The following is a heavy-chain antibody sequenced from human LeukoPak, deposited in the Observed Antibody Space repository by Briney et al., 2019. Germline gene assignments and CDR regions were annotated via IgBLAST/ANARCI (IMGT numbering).Heavy chain of an antibody. CDR2: ISASSGTI. CDR1: GFTFSSYA. J-gene: IGHJ4*02. Sequence: GGSLRLSCAASGFTFSSYAMNWVRQSPGKGLEWVSAISASSGTIYYADSVRGRFTISRDNSKNTLYLQMNSLTAEDTAIYYCAKDPTSIQVWHTALPEPYFDYWGQGALVTVSS. V-gene: IGHV3-23*01. D-gene: IGHD5-18*01. CDR3: AKDPTSIQVWHTALPEPYFDY.